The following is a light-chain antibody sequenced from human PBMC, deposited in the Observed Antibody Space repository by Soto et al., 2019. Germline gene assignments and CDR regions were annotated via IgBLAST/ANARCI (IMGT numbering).Light chain of an antibody. CDR1: QSVSSN. CDR2: GAS. J-gene: IGKJ1*01. CDR3: HQYGSSPRA. Sequence: ELLMTRSPATLSVSPGERATLSCRASQSVSSNLAWYQQKPGQAPRLLIYGASSRATGIPARFSGSGSGTEFTLTISRLEPEDFAVYFCHQYGSSPRAFGQGTKVDIK. V-gene: IGKV3-15*01.